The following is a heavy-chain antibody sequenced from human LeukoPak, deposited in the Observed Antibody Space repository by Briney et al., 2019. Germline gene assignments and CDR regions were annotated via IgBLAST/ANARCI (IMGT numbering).Heavy chain of an antibody. Sequence: PGGSLRLSCAASGFTFSSYEMNWVRQAPGKGLEWVSYISSSGSTIYYADSVKGRFTISRDNAKNSLYLQMNSLRAEDTAVYYCATLPEDCSGGSCYSGDYWGQGTLVTVSS. J-gene: IGHJ4*02. V-gene: IGHV3-48*03. D-gene: IGHD2-15*01. CDR2: ISSSGSTI. CDR1: GFTFSSYE. CDR3: ATLPEDCSGGSCYSGDY.